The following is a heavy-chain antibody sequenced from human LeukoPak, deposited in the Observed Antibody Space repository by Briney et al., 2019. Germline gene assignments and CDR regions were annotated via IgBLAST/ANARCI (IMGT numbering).Heavy chain of an antibody. Sequence: GGSLSLSCAPSGFTFRSYAMLGMRQAPGRGLEGVPCISGSGGNTYYADSVKGRFTISSDNSKNTLYLQMNSLRAEDTAVYYCAPGGLWGTRLFDYWGQGTLVTVSS. J-gene: IGHJ4*02. CDR3: APGGLWGTRLFDY. CDR2: ISGSGGNT. CDR1: GFTFRSYA. V-gene: IGHV3-23*01. D-gene: IGHD4/OR15-4a*01.